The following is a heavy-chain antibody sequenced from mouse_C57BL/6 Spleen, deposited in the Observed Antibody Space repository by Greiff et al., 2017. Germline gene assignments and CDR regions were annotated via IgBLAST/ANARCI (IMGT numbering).Heavy chain of an antibody. CDR1: GYSITSGYY. Sequence: EVQLQESGPGLVKPSQSLSLTCSVTGYSITSGYYWYWIRQLPGNKLEWMCYISYDGSNNYNPSLKNRISITRDTSKDPFFLKLNSVTTEDTATYFCAERYYCGILHWYFDVWGTGTTVTVSS. J-gene: IGHJ1*03. V-gene: IGHV3-6*01. D-gene: IGHD1-1*01. CDR3: AERYYCGILHWYFDV. CDR2: ISYDGSN.